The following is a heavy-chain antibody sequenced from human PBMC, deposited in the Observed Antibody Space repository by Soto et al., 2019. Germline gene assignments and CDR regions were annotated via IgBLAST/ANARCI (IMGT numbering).Heavy chain of an antibody. CDR2: IIPIFGTA. J-gene: IGHJ5*02. D-gene: IGHD2-21*02. Sequence: QVQLVQSGAEVKKPGSSVKVSCKASGGTFSSYAISWVRQAPGQGLEWMGGIIPIFGTANYAQKFQGRVTITADESTRTAYMELSSLRSEDTAVYYCARENCGGDCYPPYNWFDPWGQGTLVTVSS. CDR1: GGTFSSYA. CDR3: ARENCGGDCYPPYNWFDP. V-gene: IGHV1-69*01.